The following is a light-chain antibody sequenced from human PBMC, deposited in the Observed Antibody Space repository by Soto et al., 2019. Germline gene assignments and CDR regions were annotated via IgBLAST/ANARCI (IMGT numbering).Light chain of an antibody. J-gene: IGLJ1*01. CDR1: NSDVGGYNY. V-gene: IGLV2-14*01. CDR2: EVS. Sequence: QSALRQPASVSGSPGQSITISCTGTNSDVGGYNYVSWYQCHPGKAPKLILYEVSNRPSGVSNRFSGSKSGNTASLTISGLQSEDEAEYYCCSHSATSPDVFGTGTKLTVL. CDR3: CSHSATSPDV.